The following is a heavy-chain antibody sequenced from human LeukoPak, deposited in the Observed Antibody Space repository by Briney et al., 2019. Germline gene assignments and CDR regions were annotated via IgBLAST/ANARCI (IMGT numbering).Heavy chain of an antibody. V-gene: IGHV1-46*01. Sequence: WASVKVSCKASGGTFSSYAISWVRQAPGQGLEWMGIINPSGGSTSYAQKFQGRVTMTRDTSTSTVYMELSSLRSEDTAVYYCERTAGRPFEYWARVTLDTVS. J-gene: IGHJ4*02. CDR1: GGTFSSYA. CDR2: INPSGGST. CDR3: ERTAGRPFEY. D-gene: IGHD5-18*01.